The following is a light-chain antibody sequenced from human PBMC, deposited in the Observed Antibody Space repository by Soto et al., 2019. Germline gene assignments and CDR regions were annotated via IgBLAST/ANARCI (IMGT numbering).Light chain of an antibody. CDR1: SSKIVNNY. Sequence: QSVLTQPPSVSAAPGQKVTISCSGSSSKIVNNYVSWYQQLPGTAPKLLIYDNNKRPSGIPDRFSGSKSGTSATLGITGLRTVDEADYYCGTWDSSLSAAVFGGGTKVTVL. CDR3: GTWDSSLSAAV. V-gene: IGLV1-51*01. CDR2: DNN. J-gene: IGLJ2*01.